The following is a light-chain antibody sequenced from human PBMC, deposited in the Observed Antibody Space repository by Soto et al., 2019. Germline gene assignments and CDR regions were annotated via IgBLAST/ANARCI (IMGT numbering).Light chain of an antibody. V-gene: IGKV3-20*01. CDR2: GAS. Sequence: ERVLTQSPGTLYLSPGERATLSCRASQSVSSSYLAWYQQKPCQAPRLLIYGASSRATGIPDRFSASGSATEFTLTISSLLSEDFAVYYCQQYNDWPPITFCQGTLLEVK. J-gene: IGKJ5*01. CDR1: QSVSSSY. CDR3: QQYNDWPPIT.